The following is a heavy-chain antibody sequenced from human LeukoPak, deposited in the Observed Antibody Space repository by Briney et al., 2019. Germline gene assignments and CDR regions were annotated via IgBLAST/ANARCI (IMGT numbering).Heavy chain of an antibody. CDR3: AKDEDARPMYFQD. Sequence: GGSLRLSCAASGFTFISYAMSWVRQAPGKGLEWVSAISGSGGSIYYADSVKGRFPVSRDNSKNTLYLQMNTLRAEDTAVYYCAKDEDARPMYFQDWGQGTLVTVSS. CDR2: ISGSGGSI. D-gene: IGHD3-10*02. J-gene: IGHJ1*01. V-gene: IGHV3-23*01. CDR1: GFTFISYA.